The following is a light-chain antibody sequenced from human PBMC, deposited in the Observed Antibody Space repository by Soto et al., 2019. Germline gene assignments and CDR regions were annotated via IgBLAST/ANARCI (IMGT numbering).Light chain of an antibody. CDR3: QLYGTLPN. J-gene: IGKJ5*01. Sequence: DIQMTQSPASLSASVGDRVTITCRASQNTRGYLNWYQQKPGKAPKLLIYAASSLQSGIPSRFSGSASGTDFTLTINRLEPEDFAVYYCQLYGTLPNFGQGTRLEIK. V-gene: IGKV1-39*01. CDR2: AAS. CDR1: QNTRGY.